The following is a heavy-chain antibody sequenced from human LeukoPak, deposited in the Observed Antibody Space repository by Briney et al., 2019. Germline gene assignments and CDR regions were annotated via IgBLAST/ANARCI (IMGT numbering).Heavy chain of an antibody. V-gene: IGHV3-7*01. J-gene: IGHJ4*02. Sequence: GGSLRLSCAASRFTLSTYWMSWVRQAPGKGLEWVAHIKQDGSQEYYVDSVKGRFTISRDSAKNSLYLQMNSLRAEDTAVYYCAKLGDFDYWGQGTLVTVPS. CDR3: AKLGDFDY. CDR1: RFTLSTYW. D-gene: IGHD3-16*01. CDR2: IKQDGSQE.